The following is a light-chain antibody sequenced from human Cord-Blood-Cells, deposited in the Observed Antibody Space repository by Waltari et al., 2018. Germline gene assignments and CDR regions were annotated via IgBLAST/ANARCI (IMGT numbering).Light chain of an antibody. Sequence: QTVVTQEPSLTVSPGGTVTLTCASSTGAVTSGYYPNWFQQKPGQAPRALIYSTSTKRSWTPARFSGSLRGGKAALTLSGVQPEDEAEYYCLLYYGGAQVFGGGTKLTVL. J-gene: IGLJ2*01. CDR2: STS. V-gene: IGLV7-43*01. CDR1: TGAVTSGYY. CDR3: LLYYGGAQV.